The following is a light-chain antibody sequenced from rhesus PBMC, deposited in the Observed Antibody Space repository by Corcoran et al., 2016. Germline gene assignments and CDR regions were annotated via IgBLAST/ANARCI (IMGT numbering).Light chain of an antibody. CDR1: QGISNW. J-gene: IGKJ4*01. Sequence: DIQMTQSPSSLSASVGDRVTITCRASQGISNWLAWYQQKPGKAPKLLIYRASHLETGVPSRCSGSGSGTDFTLTISSLQPEYIATYYCQQHDNSPLTFGGGTKVEIK. CDR2: RAS. CDR3: QQHDNSPLT. V-gene: IGKV1-69*01.